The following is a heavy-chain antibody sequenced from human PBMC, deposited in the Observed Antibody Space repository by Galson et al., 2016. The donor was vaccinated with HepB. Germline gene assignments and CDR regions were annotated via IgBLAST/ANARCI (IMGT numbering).Heavy chain of an antibody. V-gene: IGHV2-5*02. CDR3: AHKRRFSSGWMFDY. D-gene: IGHD6-19*01. Sequence: PALVKPTQTLTLTCTFSGFSLSTGGEGVGWIRQPPGKALEWLALIYWDDDKRYSPSLKSRHTIAEDTSRKQVVLTMTNMDPVDTATYFCAHKRRFSSGWMFDYWGQGTLVTVSS. J-gene: IGHJ4*02. CDR1: GFSLSTGGEG. CDR2: IYWDDDK.